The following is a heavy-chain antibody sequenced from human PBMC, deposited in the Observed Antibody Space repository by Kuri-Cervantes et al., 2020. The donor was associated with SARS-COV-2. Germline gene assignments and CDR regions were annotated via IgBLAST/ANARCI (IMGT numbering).Heavy chain of an antibody. Sequence: ESLKISCTVSGVSITSRYWSWIRQSPGKGLQWVGHIYYSGRTGYNPSLKSRITISVDTTKIQFSLQLSSVTAADTAVYYCARATTGDVDAFDIWGQGTLVTVSS. CDR2: IYYSGRT. D-gene: IGHD3-9*01. J-gene: IGHJ3*02. CDR1: GVSITSRY. V-gene: IGHV4-59*11. CDR3: ARATTGDVDAFDI.